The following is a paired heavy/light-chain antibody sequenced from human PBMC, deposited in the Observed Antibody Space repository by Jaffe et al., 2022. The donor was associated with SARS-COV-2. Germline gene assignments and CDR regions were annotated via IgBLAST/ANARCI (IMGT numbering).Heavy chain of an antibody. CDR3: ARVGGSTWRWAFDI. D-gene: IGHD6-13*01. CDR2: ISTNGGST. CDR1: GFSFSDYA. Sequence: EVQLVESGGGLVQPGGSLRLSCAASGFSFSDYAMHWVRQAPGKGLEYVSAISTNGGSTYYANSVKGRFTISRDNSKNTLYLQMGSLRADDMAVYYCARVGGSTWRWAFDIWGQGTMVTVSS. V-gene: IGHV3-64*01. J-gene: IGHJ3*02.
Light chain of an antibody. CDR3: QQYVSSPFT. CDR1: QSVSSSY. Sequence: EIVLTQSPGTLSLSPGERATLSCRASQSVSSSYLAWYQQKPGQAPRLLIYGASSRATGIPDRFSGSGSGTDFTLTISRLEPEDFAVYYCQQYVSSPFTFGPGTKVEIK. V-gene: IGKV3-20*01. CDR2: GAS. J-gene: IGKJ3*01.